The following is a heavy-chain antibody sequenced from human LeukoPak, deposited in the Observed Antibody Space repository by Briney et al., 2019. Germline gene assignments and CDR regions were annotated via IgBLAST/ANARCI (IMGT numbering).Heavy chain of an antibody. J-gene: IGHJ4*02. V-gene: IGHV1-18*01. D-gene: IGHD6-13*01. Sequence: ASVNVSCKASGYTFTIYGISWVRQAPGQGLEWVGWISAYNGNTNYAQKSQGTVTMTTDTSTSTAYMELRSLRSDDTAVYYCARDSSSWSSFDYWGQGTLVTVSS. CDR3: ARDSSSWSSFDY. CDR2: ISAYNGNT. CDR1: GYTFTIYG.